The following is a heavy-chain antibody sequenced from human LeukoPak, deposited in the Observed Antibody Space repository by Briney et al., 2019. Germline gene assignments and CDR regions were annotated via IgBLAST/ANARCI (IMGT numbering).Heavy chain of an antibody. Sequence: ASVQVSCKASGYTFTGYYMHWVRQAPGQGLEWMGWINPNSGGTNYAQKLQGRVTMTRDTSISTAYMELSRLRSDDTAVYYCARGHVLLWFGELSLWGQGTLVTVSS. V-gene: IGHV1-2*02. CDR3: ARGHVLLWFGELSL. J-gene: IGHJ4*02. D-gene: IGHD3-10*01. CDR1: GYTFTGYY. CDR2: INPNSGGT.